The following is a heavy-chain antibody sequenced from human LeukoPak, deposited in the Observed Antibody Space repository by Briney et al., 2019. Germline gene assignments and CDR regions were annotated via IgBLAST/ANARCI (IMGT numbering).Heavy chain of an antibody. Sequence: ASVKVSCKASGYTFTSYAMHWVRQAPGQRLEWMGWINAGNGNTKYSQKFQGRVTITADESTSTAYMELSSLRSEDTAVYYCARAAEDIVVVPAAMPSGFDIWGQGTMVTVSS. CDR2: INAGNGNT. D-gene: IGHD2-2*01. J-gene: IGHJ3*02. V-gene: IGHV1-3*01. CDR1: GYTFTSYA. CDR3: ARAAEDIVVVPAAMPSGFDI.